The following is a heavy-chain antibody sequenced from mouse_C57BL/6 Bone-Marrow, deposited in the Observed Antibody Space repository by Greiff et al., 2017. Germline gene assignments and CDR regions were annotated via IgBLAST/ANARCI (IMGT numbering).Heavy chain of an antibody. J-gene: IGHJ2*01. V-gene: IGHV1-50*01. CDR3: AIYYDFDY. CDR1: GYTFTSYW. Sequence: QVQLQQPGAELVKPGASVKLSCKASGYTFTSYWMQWVKQRPGQGLEWIGEIDPSDSYTNYNQKFKGKATLTVDTTSITAYMQLSSLTSEDSAVYYCAIYYDFDYWGQGTTLTVSS. CDR2: IDPSDSYT. D-gene: IGHD1-1*01.